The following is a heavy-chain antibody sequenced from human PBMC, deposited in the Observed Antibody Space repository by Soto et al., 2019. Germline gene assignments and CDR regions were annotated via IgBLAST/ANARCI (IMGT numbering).Heavy chain of an antibody. D-gene: IGHD5-12*01. CDR3: ATIRVRGGPLRFED. CDR2: VLPIRGAT. J-gene: IGHJ4*01. CDR1: GGLISKYS. V-gene: IGHV1-69*06. Sequence: QVQLVQSGAEVRKPGSSVKVSCKTSGGLISKYSFNWVRQAPGQGLEWMGGVLPIRGATDYDQKVKGRLTITADRSTSTVYMELSRLRSNDTANYYCATIRVRGGPLRFEDGGKGMLISVSS.